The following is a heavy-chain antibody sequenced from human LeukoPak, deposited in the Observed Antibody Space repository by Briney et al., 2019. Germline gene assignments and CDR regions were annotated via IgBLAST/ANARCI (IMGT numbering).Heavy chain of an antibody. CDR2: IYYSGST. D-gene: IGHD3-22*01. V-gene: IGHV4-39*07. CDR3: AREADYYDSSGYSRGIDY. J-gene: IGHJ4*02. CDR1: GGSITSRNYY. Sequence: SETLSLTCTVSGGSITSRNYYWGWIRQPPGKGLEWIGSIYYSGSTYYNPSLKSRVTISVDTSKNQFSLKLSSVTAADTAVYYCAREADYYDSSGYSRGIDYWGQGTLVTVSS.